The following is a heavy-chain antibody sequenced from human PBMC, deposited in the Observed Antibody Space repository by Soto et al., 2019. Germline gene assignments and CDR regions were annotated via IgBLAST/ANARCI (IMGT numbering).Heavy chain of an antibody. J-gene: IGHJ6*02. CDR2: ISYDGSSE. CDR1: GFTFSNYG. V-gene: IGHV3-30*18. Sequence: QVQLVESGGGVVQPGRSLRLSCAASGFTFSNYGMHWVRQAPGKGLAWVAVISYDGSSEYYADSVKGRFTISRDNSNNTLYLQMNSLRAEDTAVFYCAKDKYSSSYYYYYYCGMDVWGHGTTVTVSS. CDR3: AKDKYSSSYYYYYYCGMDV. D-gene: IGHD6-6*01.